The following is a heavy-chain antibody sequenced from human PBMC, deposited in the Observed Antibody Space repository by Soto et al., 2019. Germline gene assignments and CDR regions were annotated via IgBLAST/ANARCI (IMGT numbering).Heavy chain of an antibody. J-gene: IGHJ3*02. CDR3: AKEGLPTHVSDDAFDI. Sequence: QVQLVESGGGVVLPGRSLRLSCAASGFTFSTYGMHWVRQAPGKGLEWVAVISYDGSNSYYADSVKGRFTISRDNSKNTLYLQMNSLRAEDTAVYYCAKEGLPTHVSDDAFDIWGQGTMVTVSS. V-gene: IGHV3-30*18. CDR1: GFTFSTYG. CDR2: ISYDGSNS.